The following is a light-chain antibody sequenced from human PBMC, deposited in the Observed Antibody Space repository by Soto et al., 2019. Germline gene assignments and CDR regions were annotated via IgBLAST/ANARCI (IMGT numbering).Light chain of an antibody. J-gene: IGLJ2*01. Sequence: QSVLTQSPSASASLGASVKLTCTLSSGHSSYAIAWHQQQPEKGPRYLMKLNSDGSHRKGDGIPDRFPGSSSGAERYLTISSLQSEDEADYYCQTWGSGIRVVCGGGTKLTVL. V-gene: IGLV4-69*01. CDR3: QTWGSGIRVV. CDR1: SGHSSYA. CDR2: LNSDGSH.